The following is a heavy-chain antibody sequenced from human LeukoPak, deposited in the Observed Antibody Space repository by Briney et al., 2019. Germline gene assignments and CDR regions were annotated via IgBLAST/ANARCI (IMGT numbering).Heavy chain of an antibody. CDR1: GGSISSGDYY. CDR2: IYYSGST. CDR3: ARDQVLWFGELLTHDWFDP. J-gene: IGHJ5*02. V-gene: IGHV4-30-4*08. D-gene: IGHD3-10*01. Sequence: SETLSLTCTVSGGSISSGDYYWSWIRQPPGKGLEWIGYIYYSGSTYYNPSLKSRVTISADTSKNQFSLKLSSVTAADTAVYYCARDQVLWFGELLTHDWFDPWGQGTLVTVSS.